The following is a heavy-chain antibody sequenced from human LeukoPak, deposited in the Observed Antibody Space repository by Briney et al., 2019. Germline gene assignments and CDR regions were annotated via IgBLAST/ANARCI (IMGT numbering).Heavy chain of an antibody. Sequence: SVKVSCKASGGTFSSYAISWVRQAPGQGLEWMGGIIPIFGTANYAQKFQGRVTITADESTSTAYMELSSLRSEDTAVYYCASNIVVVPAIYYYYYYGMDVWGQGTTVTVSS. CDR3: ASNIVVVPAIYYYYYYGMDV. CDR1: GGTFSSYA. J-gene: IGHJ6*02. CDR2: IIPIFGTA. V-gene: IGHV1-69*13. D-gene: IGHD2-2*01.